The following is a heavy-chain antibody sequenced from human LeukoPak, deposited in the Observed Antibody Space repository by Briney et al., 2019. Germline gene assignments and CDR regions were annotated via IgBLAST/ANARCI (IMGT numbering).Heavy chain of an antibody. CDR2: IYHSGST. Sequence: SETLSPTCTVSGYSISSGYYWGWIRQPPGKGLEWIGSIYHSGSTYYNPSLKSRVTISVNTSKNQFSLKLSSVTAADTAVYYCARDRSGSYHGFDYWGQGTLVTVSS. V-gene: IGHV4-38-2*02. D-gene: IGHD1-26*01. CDR1: GYSISSGYY. J-gene: IGHJ4*02. CDR3: ARDRSGSYHGFDY.